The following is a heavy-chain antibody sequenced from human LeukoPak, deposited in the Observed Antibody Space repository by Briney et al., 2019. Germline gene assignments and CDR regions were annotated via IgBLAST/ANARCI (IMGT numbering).Heavy chain of an antibody. CDR2: ISSSSSTI. CDR3: ARDLIVGATIYYYYYMDV. D-gene: IGHD1-26*01. J-gene: IGHJ6*03. Sequence: GGSLRLSCAPSGFTFSSYSMNWVRQAPGKGLGWVSYISSSSSTIYYEDSVKGRFTISRDNAKNSLYLQMNSLRAEDRAVYYCARDLIVGATIYYYYYMDVWGKGTTVTVSS. V-gene: IGHV3-48*01. CDR1: GFTFSSYS.